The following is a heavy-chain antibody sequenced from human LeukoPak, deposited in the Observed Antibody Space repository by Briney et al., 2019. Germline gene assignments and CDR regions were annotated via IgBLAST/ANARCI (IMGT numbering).Heavy chain of an antibody. Sequence: SETLSLTCTVSGGSISSSSYYWGWIRQPPGKGLEWIGRIYTSGSTNYNPSLKSRVTISVDTSKNQFSLKLSSVTAADTAVYYCARGVVAVELDYWGQGTLVTVSS. D-gene: IGHD6-19*01. J-gene: IGHJ4*02. V-gene: IGHV4-39*07. CDR2: IYTSGST. CDR3: ARGVVAVELDY. CDR1: GGSISSSSYY.